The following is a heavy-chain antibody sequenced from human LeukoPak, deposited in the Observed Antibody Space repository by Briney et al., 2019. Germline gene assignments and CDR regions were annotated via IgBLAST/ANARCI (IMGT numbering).Heavy chain of an antibody. CDR2: IRGSGGST. D-gene: IGHD2-15*01. J-gene: IGHJ3*02. CDR3: ARGGYCGGGTCYSGAFDI. Sequence: GSLILSCAASGFTFSSYAMSWVRQAPGKGLEWVSVIRGSGGSTDYADSVKGRFTITGDNSKNTLYLQMNSLRAEDTAVYYCARGGYCGGGTCYSGAFDIWGQGTMVTVSS. CDR1: GFTFSSYA. V-gene: IGHV3-23*01.